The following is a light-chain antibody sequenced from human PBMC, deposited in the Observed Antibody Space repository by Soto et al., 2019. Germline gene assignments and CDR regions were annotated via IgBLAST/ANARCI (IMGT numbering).Light chain of an antibody. CDR1: QSVSSY. CDR2: DAS. J-gene: IGKJ5*01. V-gene: IGKV3-11*01. CDR3: QQHNQWPIT. Sequence: EIVLTQSPATLSLSPGERATLSCRASQSVSSYLAWYQQKPGLAPRLLIYDASNRATGIPDRFSGSGSGTEFTLTINSLQSEDSAVYYCQQHNQWPITFGQGTRLEIK.